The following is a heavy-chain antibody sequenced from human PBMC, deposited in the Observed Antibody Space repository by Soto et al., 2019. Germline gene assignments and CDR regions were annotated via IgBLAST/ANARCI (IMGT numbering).Heavy chain of an antibody. J-gene: IGHJ4*02. CDR3: ARGVGIEY. CDR1: GFTFNTYT. Sequence: VGSLSLSCSASGFTFNTYTMNWVRQAPGKGLEWVSSISSANSYIYYADLVKGRFTISRDNAENSLYLQMGSLRAEDTAVYYCARGVGIEYWGQGTLVTVTP. D-gene: IGHD7-27*01. V-gene: IGHV3-21*01. CDR2: ISSANSYI.